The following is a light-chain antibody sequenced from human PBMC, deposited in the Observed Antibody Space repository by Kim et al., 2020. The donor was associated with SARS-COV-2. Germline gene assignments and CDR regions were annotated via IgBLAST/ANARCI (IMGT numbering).Light chain of an antibody. CDR3: HQYAGAPWT. J-gene: IGKJ1*01. CDR1: QCISTN. V-gene: IGKV3-20*01. CDR2: GAS. Sequence: PGERATLYCRASQCISTNVVWTQHKPGQSPRLHIYGASSRATGIPDRFSGSGSGTDFTLTITGLEPEDVAVYYCHQYAGAPWTLGQATKLDI.